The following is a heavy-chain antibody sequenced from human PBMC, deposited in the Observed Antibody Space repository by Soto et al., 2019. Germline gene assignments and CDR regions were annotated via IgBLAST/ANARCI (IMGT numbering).Heavy chain of an antibody. Sequence: QVQLVQSGAEVKKPGASVKVSCKASGYTFINYYMHWVRQAPGQGLEWMGIINPNGGSTTYAQKFQGRVTWTRDTSTNTANMERSSLRSEDTAVYYCAREKWLVRRNDPFDIWGQWTMVTVSS. CDR3: AREKWLVRRNDPFDI. J-gene: IGHJ3*02. D-gene: IGHD6-19*01. CDR1: GYTFINYY. V-gene: IGHV1-46*01. CDR2: INPNGGST.